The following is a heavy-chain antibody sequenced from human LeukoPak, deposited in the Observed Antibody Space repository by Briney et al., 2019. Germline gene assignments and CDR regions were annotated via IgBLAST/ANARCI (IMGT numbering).Heavy chain of an antibody. Sequence: GGSLRLSCAASGFPFSSYGMLWVRQSPGKGLEWVAVIWYDGSNKYYADSVKGRFTISRDNSKNTLYLQMNSLRAEDTAVYYCARCSVGLGGGYLNYWGQGTLVTVSS. CDR1: GFPFSSYG. CDR3: ARCSVGLGGGYLNY. V-gene: IGHV3-33*01. J-gene: IGHJ4*02. CDR2: IWYDGSNK. D-gene: IGHD3-22*01.